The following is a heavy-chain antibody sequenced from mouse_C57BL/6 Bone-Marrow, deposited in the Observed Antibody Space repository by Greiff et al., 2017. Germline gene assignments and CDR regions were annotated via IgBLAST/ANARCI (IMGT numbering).Heavy chain of an antibody. D-gene: IGHD2-5*01. CDR3: VREDYSNRFAY. V-gene: IGHV1-81*01. CDR2: IYPRSGNT. CDR1: GYTFTSYG. J-gene: IGHJ3*01. Sequence: VKLQESGAELARPGASVKLSCKASGYTFTSYGISWVKQRTGQGLEWIGEIYPRSGNTYYNEKFKGKATLTADKSSSTAYMELRSLTSEDSAVYFCVREDYSNRFAYWGQGTLVTVSA.